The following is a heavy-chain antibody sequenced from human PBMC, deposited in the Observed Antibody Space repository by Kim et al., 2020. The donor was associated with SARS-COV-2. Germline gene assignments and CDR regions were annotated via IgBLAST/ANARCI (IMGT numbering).Heavy chain of an antibody. J-gene: IGHJ6*02. V-gene: IGHV3-23*01. D-gene: IGHD6-19*01. Sequence: GGSLRLSCAASGFTFSSYAMSWVRQAPGKGLEWVSAISGSGGSTYYADSVKGRFTISRDNSKNTLYLQMNSLRAEDTAVYYCAKGTSGWYSDLVYYGMDVWGQGTTVTVSS. CDR3: AKGTSGWYSDLVYYGMDV. CDR2: ISGSGGST. CDR1: GFTFSSYA.